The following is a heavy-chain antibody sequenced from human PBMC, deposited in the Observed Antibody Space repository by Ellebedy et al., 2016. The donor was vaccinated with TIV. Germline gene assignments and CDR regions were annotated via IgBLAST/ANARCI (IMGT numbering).Heavy chain of an antibody. CDR2: IHYSGTT. Sequence: SETLSLXCTVSGDSITSGGYYWTLIRQHPGKGLEWIGYIHYSGTTYYNPSLKSRLNISRDTSKNQFSLKLGSVSAADTAVYYCARGWGPPGFDHWGQGTLVTVSS. V-gene: IGHV4-31*03. D-gene: IGHD3-16*01. CDR3: ARGWGPPGFDH. CDR1: GDSITSGGYY. J-gene: IGHJ4*02.